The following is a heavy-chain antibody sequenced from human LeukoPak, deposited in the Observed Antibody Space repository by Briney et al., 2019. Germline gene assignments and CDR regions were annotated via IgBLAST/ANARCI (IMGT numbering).Heavy chain of an antibody. CDR3: ARAERDYDYVWGSYRYRYYFDY. CDR2: IRSSGSTI. J-gene: IGHJ4*02. V-gene: IGHV3-48*03. CDR1: GFTFSSYE. D-gene: IGHD3-16*02. Sequence: GGSLRLSCAASGFTFSSYEMNWVRQAPGKGLEWVSYIRSSGSTIYYADSVKGRFTISRDNAKNSLYLQMNSLRAEDTAVYYCARAERDYDYVWGSYRYRYYFDYWGQGTLVTVSS.